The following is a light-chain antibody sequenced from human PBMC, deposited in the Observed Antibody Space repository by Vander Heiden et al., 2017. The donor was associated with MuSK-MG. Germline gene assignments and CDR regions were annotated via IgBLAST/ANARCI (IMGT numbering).Light chain of an antibody. CDR2: EVI. Sequence: GQSITISCTGTSNDVGGYDLVSWYQHHPGKAPKLMIYEVIKRPSGVSNRFSGSRYGNAASLTISGLQTEDEADYYCSSYETSSTYVLFGGGTKL. CDR1: SNDVGGYDL. J-gene: IGLJ2*01. CDR3: SSYETSSTYVL. V-gene: IGLV2-23*02.